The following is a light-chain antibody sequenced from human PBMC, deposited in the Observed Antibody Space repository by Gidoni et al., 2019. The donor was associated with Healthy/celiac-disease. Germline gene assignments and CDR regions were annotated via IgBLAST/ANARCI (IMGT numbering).Light chain of an antibody. V-gene: IGKV1-33*01. CDR1: QDISNY. CDR2: DAS. J-gene: IGKJ3*01. CDR3: QQYDNLLRT. Sequence: DIQMTQSPSSLSASVGDRVTITCQASQDISNYLNWYQQKPGKAPKLLIYDASNLETGVPSRFSGSGSGTDFTFTFSSLQPEDIATYYCQQYDNLLRTFGPGTKVDIK.